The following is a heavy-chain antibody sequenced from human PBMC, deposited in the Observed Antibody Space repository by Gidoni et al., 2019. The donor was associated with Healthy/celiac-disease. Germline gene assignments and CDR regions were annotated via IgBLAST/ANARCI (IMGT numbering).Heavy chain of an antibody. CDR3: ARRIVGADGLYYYGMDV. Sequence: QVQLVQSGAEVKKPGSSVKVSCKTSGGTFSSYAISWVRQAPGQGLEWMGGIIPIFCTANYAQKFQGRVTITADESTSTAYMELSILRSEDTAVYYCARRIVGADGLYYYGMDVWGQGTTVTVSS. J-gene: IGHJ6*02. CDR1: GGTFSSYA. V-gene: IGHV1-69*01. D-gene: IGHD1-26*01. CDR2: IIPIFCTA.